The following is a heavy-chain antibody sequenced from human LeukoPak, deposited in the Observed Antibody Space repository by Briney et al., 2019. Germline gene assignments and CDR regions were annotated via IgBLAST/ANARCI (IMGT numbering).Heavy chain of an antibody. V-gene: IGHV4-4*07. CDR1: GGSISSYY. Sequence: SETLSLTCTVSGGSISSYYWSWIRQPAGKRLEWLGRIYSSGSTNYNPSLESRVTVSVDTSKNQFSLKLSSVTAADKAVYYCAREHMVRGVINRWGQGALVTVSS. J-gene: IGHJ4*02. CDR3: AREHMVRGVINR. D-gene: IGHD3-10*01. CDR2: IYSSGST.